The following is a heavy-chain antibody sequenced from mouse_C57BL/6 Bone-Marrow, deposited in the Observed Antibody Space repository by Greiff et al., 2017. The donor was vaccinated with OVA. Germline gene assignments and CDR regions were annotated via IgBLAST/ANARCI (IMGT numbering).Heavy chain of an antibody. CDR2: INPGSGGT. Sequence: QVQLKESGAELVRPGTSVKVSCKASGYAFTNYLIEWVKQRPGQGLEWIGVINPGSGGTNYNEKFKGKATLTADKSSSTAYMQLSSLTSEDSAVYFCAREGDSSGYPFAYWGQGTLVTVSA. CDR1: GYAFTNYL. D-gene: IGHD3-2*02. CDR3: AREGDSSGYPFAY. V-gene: IGHV1-54*01. J-gene: IGHJ3*01.